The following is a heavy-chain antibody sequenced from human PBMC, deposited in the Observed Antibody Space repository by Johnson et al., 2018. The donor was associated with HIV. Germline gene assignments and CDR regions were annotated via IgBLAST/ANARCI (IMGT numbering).Heavy chain of an antibody. D-gene: IGHD6-6*01. J-gene: IGHJ3*02. CDR1: GFTVNSNY. V-gene: IGHV3-66*01. CDR3: AKDQFPAYSNSLFPDAFDI. Sequence: VQLVESGGGLVQPGGSLRLSCAASGFTVNSNYMSWVRQAPGKGLEWVSVIYSGGSTYYADSVKGRFTISRDNSKNTLYLQMNSLRAEDTAVYYCAKDQFPAYSNSLFPDAFDIWGQGTMVTVSS. CDR2: IYSGGST.